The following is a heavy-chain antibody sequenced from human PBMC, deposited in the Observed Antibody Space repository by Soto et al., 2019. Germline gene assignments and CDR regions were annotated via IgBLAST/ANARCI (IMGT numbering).Heavy chain of an antibody. V-gene: IGHV3-23*01. J-gene: IGHJ4*02. D-gene: IGHD1-7*01. CDR1: GFTFSVYA. CDR3: AKTAGTTRTYFDS. Sequence: EVQLLESGGGLVQPGGSLRLSCAASGFTFSVYAMSWVRQAPGKGLEWVSTISGNTEATWYADSVKGRFTISRDNSKNTLDLQMNSQRVEDTAVYYCAKTAGTTRTYFDSWGQGTLVTVSS. CDR2: ISGNTEAT.